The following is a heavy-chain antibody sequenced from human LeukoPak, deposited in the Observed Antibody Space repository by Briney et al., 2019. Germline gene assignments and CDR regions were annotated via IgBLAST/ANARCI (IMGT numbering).Heavy chain of an antibody. CDR1: GYTFTGYY. D-gene: IGHD2-2*01. V-gene: IGHV1-2*02. CDR2: INPNSGGT. J-gene: IGHJ4*02. CDR3: TRAPGYLCSITSCYESLSFDY. Sequence: ASVKVSCKASGYTFTGYYMHWVRQAPGQGLEWMGWINPNSGGTNYAQEFQGRVTMTRDTSISTAYMELSRLRSDDTAVYYCTRAPGYLCSITSCYESLSFDYWGQGTLVTVSS.